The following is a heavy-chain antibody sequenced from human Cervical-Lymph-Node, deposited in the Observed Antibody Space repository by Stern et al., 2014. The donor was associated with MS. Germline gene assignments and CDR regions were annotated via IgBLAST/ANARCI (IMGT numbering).Heavy chain of an antibody. CDR1: GDSISGNS. V-gene: IGHV4-59*01. Sequence: QVQLQESGPGLVKPSETLSLTCTVSGDSISGNSWSWIRQPPGKGLEWIGYIYYTGSTSYNPSLKSRVTISIDSSKTQFSLSLNSVTAADTAVYYCARVVVLAGSRWFDPWGQGILVSVSS. J-gene: IGHJ5*02. CDR3: ARVVVLAGSRWFDP. CDR2: IYYTGST. D-gene: IGHD2-15*01.